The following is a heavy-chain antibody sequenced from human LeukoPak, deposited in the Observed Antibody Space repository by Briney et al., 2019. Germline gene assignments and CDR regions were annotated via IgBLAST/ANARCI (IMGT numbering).Heavy chain of an antibody. D-gene: IGHD3-22*01. CDR1: GFTFSSYA. J-gene: IGHJ4*02. CDR3: ARDVGSGYSDY. V-gene: IGHV3-64*01. CDR2: ISSNGGST. Sequence: GGPLRLSCAASGFTFSSYAMHWVRQAPGKGLEYVSAISSNGGSTYYANSVKGRFTISRDNSKNTLYLQMGSLRAEDMAVYYCARDVGSGYSDYWGQETLVTVSS.